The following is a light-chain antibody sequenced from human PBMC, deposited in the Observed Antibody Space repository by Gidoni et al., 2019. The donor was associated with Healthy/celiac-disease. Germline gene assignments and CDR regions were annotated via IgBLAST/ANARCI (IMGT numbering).Light chain of an antibody. V-gene: IGLV1-47*01. CDR3: AAWDDSLSGHVV. CDR1: SSNIGSNY. J-gene: IGLJ2*01. Sequence: QSVLTQQPSASGTPGQGVTISCSGSSSNIGSNYVYWYQQLPGTAPKLLIYRNNQRPSGVTDRFSGSKSGTSASLAISGLRSEDEADYYCAAWDDSLSGHVVFGGGTKLTVL. CDR2: RNN.